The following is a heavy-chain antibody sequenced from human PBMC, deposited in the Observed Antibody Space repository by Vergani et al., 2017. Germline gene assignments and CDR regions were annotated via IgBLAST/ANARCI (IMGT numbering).Heavy chain of an antibody. CDR2: ISWDGGST. CDR3: AKDSYSSSWYVIDY. J-gene: IGHJ4*02. V-gene: IGHV3-43*01. D-gene: IGHD6-13*01. Sequence: EVQLVESGGGLVQPGGSLRLSCAASGFTFDDYSMHWVRQAPGKGLEWVSLISWDGGSTYYADSVKGRFTISRDNSRNSLYLQMNSLRTGDTALYYFAKDSYSSSWYVIDYWGQGTLVTVSS. CDR1: GFTFDDYS.